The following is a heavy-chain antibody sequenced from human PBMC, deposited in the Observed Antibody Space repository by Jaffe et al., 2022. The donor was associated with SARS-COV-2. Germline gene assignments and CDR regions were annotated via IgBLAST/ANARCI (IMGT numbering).Heavy chain of an antibody. CDR2: ISYDGSNK. Sequence: QVQLVESGGGVVQPGRSLRLSCAASGFTFSSYAMHWVRQAPGKGLEWVAVISYDGSNKYYADSVKGRFTISRDNSKNTLYLQMNSLRAEDTAVYYCAREQIVVHSRWFDPWGQGTLVTVSS. D-gene: IGHD2-2*01. V-gene: IGHV3-30*04. CDR1: GFTFSSYA. J-gene: IGHJ5*02. CDR3: AREQIVVHSRWFDP.